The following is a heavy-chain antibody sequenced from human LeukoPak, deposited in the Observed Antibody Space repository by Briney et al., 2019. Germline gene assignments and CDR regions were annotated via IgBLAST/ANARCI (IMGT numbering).Heavy chain of an antibody. CDR1: GFPFGGLT. V-gene: IGHV3-43*01. J-gene: IGHJ4*02. D-gene: IGHD5-12*01. CDR2: INWDGGTT. CDR3: AKAYGDNDLAFDS. Sequence: GGSLRLSCAASGFPFGGLTMHWVRQSPGKGLEWISVINWDGGTTSYADSVKGRFTISRDNSKKSVYLQMNTLQSEDSALYYCAKAYGDNDLAFDSWGQGTLVTVSS.